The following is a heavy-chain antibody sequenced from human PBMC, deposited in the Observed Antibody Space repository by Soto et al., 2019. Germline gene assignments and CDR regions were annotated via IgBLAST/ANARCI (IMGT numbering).Heavy chain of an antibody. Sequence: QVQLQESGPGLVKPSQTLSLTCTVSGGSISSGGYYWSWIRQHPGKGLEWIGYIYYSGSTYYNPSLKSRVTISVDTSKNQCSLKLSSVTAADTAVYYCARDLGACSGGSCYGFGSGGFDYWGQGTLVTVSS. V-gene: IGHV4-31*03. CDR1: GGSISSGGYY. D-gene: IGHD2-15*01. J-gene: IGHJ4*02. CDR2: IYYSGST. CDR3: ARDLGACSGGSCYGFGSGGFDY.